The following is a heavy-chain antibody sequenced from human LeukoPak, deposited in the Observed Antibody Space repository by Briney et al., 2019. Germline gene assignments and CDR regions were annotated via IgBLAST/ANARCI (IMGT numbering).Heavy chain of an antibody. CDR3: ASTPFLRYSYGYWSIYYFDY. D-gene: IGHD5-18*01. V-gene: IGHV4-39*07. Sequence: PSETLSLTCTVSGVSISSSSYYWDWIRQPPGKGLEWIASIYYSGSTYYNPSLKSRVTISVDTSKNQFSLKLSSVTAADTAVYYCASTPFLRYSYGYWSIYYFDYWGQGTLVTVSS. J-gene: IGHJ4*02. CDR1: GVSISSSSYY. CDR2: IYYSGST.